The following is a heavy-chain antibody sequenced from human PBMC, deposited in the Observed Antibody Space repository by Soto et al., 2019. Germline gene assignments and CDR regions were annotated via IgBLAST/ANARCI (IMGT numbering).Heavy chain of an antibody. CDR3: ARGVSSSWYGYIWFDP. Sequence: SESVSLTCTFSCGSPIRYYWSCIRHLSGKGLEWIGYIYYCGSTNYNTSLRSRVTISVDTSQNQFTLRLSSVTAADTAVYYCARGVSSSWYGYIWFDPWGQGTLVTVSS. D-gene: IGHD6-13*01. CDR1: CGSPIRYY. CDR2: IYYCGST. J-gene: IGHJ5*02. V-gene: IGHV4-59*01.